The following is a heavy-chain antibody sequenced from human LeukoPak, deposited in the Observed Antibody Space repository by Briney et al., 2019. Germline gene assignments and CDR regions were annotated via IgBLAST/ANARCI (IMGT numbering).Heavy chain of an antibody. CDR3: AREVGGFSYVWGSSPYYFDY. CDR1: GFTFSSYS. V-gene: IGHV3-21*01. J-gene: IGHJ4*02. CDR2: FSSSSSYI. Sequence: PGGSLRLSCAASGFTFSSYSMNWVRQAPGKGLEWVSSFSSSSSYIYYADSVKGRFTISRDNAKNSLYLQMNSLRAEDTAVYYCAREVGGFSYVWGSSPYYFDYWGQGTLVTVSS. D-gene: IGHD3-16*01.